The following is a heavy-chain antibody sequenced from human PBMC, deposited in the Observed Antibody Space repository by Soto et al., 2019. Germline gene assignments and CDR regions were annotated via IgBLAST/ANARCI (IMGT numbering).Heavy chain of an antibody. D-gene: IGHD6-13*01. CDR1: GGTFSSYA. V-gene: IGHV1-69*05. J-gene: IGHJ4*02. Sequence: QVQLVQSGAEVKKPGSSVKVSCKASGGTFSSYAISWVRQAPGQGLEWMGGIIPIFGTANYVQKFQCRVTIASDDCSSTAYIPLSSLRYDDTAVYYCASDLIAASGIAGWGQGTLVTVST. CDR3: ASDLIAASGIAG. CDR2: IIPIFGTA.